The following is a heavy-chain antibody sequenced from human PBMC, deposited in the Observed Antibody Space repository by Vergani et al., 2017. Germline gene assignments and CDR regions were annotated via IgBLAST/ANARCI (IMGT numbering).Heavy chain of an antibody. J-gene: IGHJ6*02. CDR1: GGTFSSYA. CDR3: ARDSMVHTAMVTYYGRDV. CDR2: IIPIFGTA. D-gene: IGHD5-18*01. V-gene: IGHV1-69*18. Sequence: QVQLVQSGAEVKKPGSSVKVSCKASGGTFSSYAISWVRQAPGQGLEWMGRIIPIFGTANYAQKFQGRVTITADESTSKAYMELSSLRSEDTAVYYCARDSMVHTAMVTYYGRDVWGQGTTVTVSS.